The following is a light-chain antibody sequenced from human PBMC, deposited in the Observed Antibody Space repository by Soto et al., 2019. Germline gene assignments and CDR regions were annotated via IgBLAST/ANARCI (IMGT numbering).Light chain of an antibody. CDR3: QQYNNWPPWT. CDR1: QSVGSN. CDR2: GAS. J-gene: IGKJ1*01. Sequence: IVMTQSPATLSVSPGERATLSCRASQSVGSNLAWYQQKPDQAPRLLIYGASTRATGIPARFSRSGSGTEFTLTISSLQSEDFAVYYCQQYNNWPPWTFGQGTKVEIK. V-gene: IGKV3-15*01.